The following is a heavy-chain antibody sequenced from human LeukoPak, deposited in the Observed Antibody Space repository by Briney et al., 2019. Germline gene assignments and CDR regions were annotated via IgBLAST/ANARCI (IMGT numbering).Heavy chain of an antibody. Sequence: GGSLRLSCAASGLAFSAYKMHWVRHAPRKGLVWVSRISTDGYTTDYADFVQGRFTASRDNTKNTWSLEMNSLRAVDTAVYYCVVGGSPGYWGQGTLVTVSS. J-gene: IGHJ4*02. V-gene: IGHV3-74*01. CDR1: GLAFSAYK. D-gene: IGHD2-15*01. CDR3: VVGGSPGY. CDR2: ISTDGYTT.